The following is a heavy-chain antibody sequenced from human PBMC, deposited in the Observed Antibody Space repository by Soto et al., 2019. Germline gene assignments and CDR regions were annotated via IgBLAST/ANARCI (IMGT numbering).Heavy chain of an antibody. D-gene: IGHD6-6*01. J-gene: IGHJ4*02. V-gene: IGHV1-69*01. CDR3: AREYSSSGWGVRGVYYFDY. CDR1: GGTCSSYA. CDR2: IIPIFGTA. Sequence: QVQLVQSGAEVKKPGSSVKVSCKASGGTCSSYAISWVRQAPGQGLEWMGGIIPIFGTANYAQKFQGRVTITADESTSTAYMELSSLRSEDTAVYYCAREYSSSGWGVRGVYYFDYWGQGTLVTVSS.